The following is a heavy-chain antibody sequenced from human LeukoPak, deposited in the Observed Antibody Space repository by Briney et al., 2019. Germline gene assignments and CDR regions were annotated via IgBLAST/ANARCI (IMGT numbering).Heavy chain of an antibody. J-gene: IGHJ3*02. CDR1: GFTFSSYS. CDR2: ISSSSSTI. CDR3: AREFVVVPAAISVVDASDI. V-gene: IGHV3-48*01. D-gene: IGHD2-2*02. Sequence: QPGGSLRLSCAASGFTFSSYSMNWVRQAPGKGLEWVSYISSSSSTIYYADSVKGRFTISRDNAKNSLYLQMNSLRAEDTAVYYCAREFVVVPAAISVVDASDIWGQGTMVTVSS.